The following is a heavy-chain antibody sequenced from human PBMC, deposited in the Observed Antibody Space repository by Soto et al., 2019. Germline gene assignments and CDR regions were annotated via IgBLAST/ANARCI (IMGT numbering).Heavy chain of an antibody. CDR1: GFTFSNAW. D-gene: IGHD3-3*01. J-gene: IGHJ6*02. CDR3: TVRHLYDFWSGRPDYGMDV. Sequence: PGGSLRLSCAASGFTFSNAWMNWVRQAPGKGLEWVGRIKSKTDGGTTDYAAPVKGRFTISRDDSKNTLYLQMNSLKTEDTAVYYCTVRHLYDFWSGRPDYGMDVWGQGTTVTVSS. CDR2: IKSKTDGGTT. V-gene: IGHV3-15*07.